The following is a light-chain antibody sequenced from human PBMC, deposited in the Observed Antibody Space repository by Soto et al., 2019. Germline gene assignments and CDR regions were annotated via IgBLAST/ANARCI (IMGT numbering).Light chain of an antibody. CDR1: QSVNSN. J-gene: IGKJ3*01. Sequence: EIMMTQSPVTLSVPPGERATLSCMASQSVNSNLAWYQQKPGQAPRLLIYGASTRDTGIPASFIGNGSGTEFTLTASSLQPEDFAVYYCQQYNNWPFTFGPGTKVDIK. CDR3: QQYNNWPFT. CDR2: GAS. V-gene: IGKV3-15*01.